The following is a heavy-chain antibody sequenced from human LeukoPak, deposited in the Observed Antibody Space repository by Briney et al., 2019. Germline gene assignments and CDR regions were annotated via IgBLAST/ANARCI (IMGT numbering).Heavy chain of an antibody. Sequence: ASVKVSCKASGYTFTGYYMHWVRHAPGQALEWMGWINPNSGGTNYAQKFQGRVTMTRDTSISTAYMELSRLRSDDTAVYYCARGLEAVAGTSYWGQGTLVTVSS. D-gene: IGHD6-19*01. V-gene: IGHV1-2*02. CDR1: GYTFTGYY. CDR2: INPNSGGT. J-gene: IGHJ4*02. CDR3: ARGLEAVAGTSY.